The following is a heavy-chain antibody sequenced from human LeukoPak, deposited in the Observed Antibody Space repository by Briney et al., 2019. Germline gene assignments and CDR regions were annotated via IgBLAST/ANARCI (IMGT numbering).Heavy chain of an antibody. D-gene: IGHD2-2*01. V-gene: IGHV3-23*01. CDR2: ISGSGGST. CDR3: AKIYCITTSCYAIDY. Sequence: GGSLRLSCAASGFTFSSYEMNWVRQAPGKGLEWVSAISGSGGSTYYADSVKGRFTISRDNSKNTLYLQMNSLRAEDTAVYYCAKIYCITTSCYAIDYWGQGTLVTVSS. J-gene: IGHJ4*02. CDR1: GFTFSSYE.